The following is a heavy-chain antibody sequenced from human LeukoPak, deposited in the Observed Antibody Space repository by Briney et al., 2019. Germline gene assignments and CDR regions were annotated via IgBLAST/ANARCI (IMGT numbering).Heavy chain of an antibody. CDR3: ARDLVFG. V-gene: IGHV3-21*01. Sequence: GGSLRLSCAASGFTFSSYEMNWVRQAPGKGLEWVSSISSSSIHIYYADSVQGRFTISRDNAKNSLYLQMNSLRAEDTAVYYCARDLVFGGGQGTLVTVSS. CDR1: GFTFSSYE. J-gene: IGHJ4*02. D-gene: IGHD3-10*01. CDR2: ISSSSIHI.